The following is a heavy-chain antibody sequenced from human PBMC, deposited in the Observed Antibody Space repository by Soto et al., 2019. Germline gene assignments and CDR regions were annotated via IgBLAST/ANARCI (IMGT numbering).Heavy chain of an antibody. V-gene: IGHV4-59*08. CDR3: ASRYYDFWSGYFDY. D-gene: IGHD3-3*01. Sequence: ETLSLTCTVSGGSISSYYWSWIRQPPGKGLEWIGYIYYSGSTNYNPSLKSRVTISVDTSKNQFSLKLSSVTAADTAVYYCASRYYDFWSGYFDYWGQGTLVTVSS. J-gene: IGHJ4*02. CDR2: IYYSGST. CDR1: GGSISSYY.